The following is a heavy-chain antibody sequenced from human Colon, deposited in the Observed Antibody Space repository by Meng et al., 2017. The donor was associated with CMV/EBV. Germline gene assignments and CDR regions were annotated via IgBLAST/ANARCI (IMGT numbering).Heavy chain of an antibody. D-gene: IGHD3-10*01. V-gene: IGHV3-15*01. J-gene: IGHJ4*02. Sequence: DGGTIDYAAPVKDRFIISRDDSKNTVYLQMNSLRSEDTAVYYCATTVLVPASNIDFWGQGTLVTVSS. CDR2: DGGTI. CDR3: ATTVLVPASNIDF.